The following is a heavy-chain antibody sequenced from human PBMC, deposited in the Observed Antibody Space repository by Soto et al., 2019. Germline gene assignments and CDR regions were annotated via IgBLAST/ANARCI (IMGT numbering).Heavy chain of an antibody. Sequence: QPGGSLRLSCEASGFSFSSFAMNWVRQAPGRGLEWVSYISDDGASIYYADSLKGRLTISRDNAKNSLSLQMNNLRAEDTAVYYCARENSVQAWLHHFDHWGLGTLVTVS. CDR2: ISDDGASI. CDR1: GFSFSSFA. J-gene: IGHJ4*02. D-gene: IGHD5-18*01. CDR3: ARENSVQAWLHHFDH. V-gene: IGHV3-48*03.